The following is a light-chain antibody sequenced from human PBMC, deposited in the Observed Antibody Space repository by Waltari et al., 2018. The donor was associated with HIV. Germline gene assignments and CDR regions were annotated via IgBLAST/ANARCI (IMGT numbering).Light chain of an antibody. CDR2: ATV. CDR3: QQSSSSPYT. J-gene: IGKJ2*01. V-gene: IGKV1-12*01. CDR1: KDINTW. Sequence: DIHMTKSPSSVSASVGDRVTTNSRANKDINTWLAWYQQKPGRAPKLLIYATVNLETEVPSRFSGSGSGTDFTLTVSNLQPEDFATYYCQQSSSSPYTFGQGTKLEIK.